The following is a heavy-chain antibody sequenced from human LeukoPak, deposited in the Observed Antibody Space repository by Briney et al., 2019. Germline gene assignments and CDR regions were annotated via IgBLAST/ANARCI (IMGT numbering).Heavy chain of an antibody. Sequence: GGSLRLSCAASGFVFSGYYMSWIRQAPGKGLEWVSYISPSGNTIYYADSVKGRFTISRDNAKNSLYLQMNSLRAEDTAVYYCARKPLLNYYDSSGYYYYVSDYFDYWGQGTLVTVSS. V-gene: IGHV3-11*04. D-gene: IGHD3-22*01. CDR1: GFVFSGYY. CDR3: ARKPLLNYYDSSGYYYYVSDYFDY. J-gene: IGHJ4*02. CDR2: ISPSGNTI.